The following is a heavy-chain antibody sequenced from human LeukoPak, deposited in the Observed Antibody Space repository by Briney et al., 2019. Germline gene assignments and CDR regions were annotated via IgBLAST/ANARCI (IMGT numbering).Heavy chain of an antibody. CDR3: ARDNPRWHDLGRSYMDV. CDR1: GFTFSSYS. V-gene: IGHV3-48*04. J-gene: IGHJ6*03. Sequence: GGSLRLSCAASGFTFSSYSMSWVRQAPGKGLEWVSYISSSGSTIYYADSVKGRFTISRDNAKNSLYLQMNSLRAEDTALYYCARDNPRWHDLGRSYMDVWGKGTTVTVSS. CDR2: ISSSGSTI. D-gene: IGHD3-3*01.